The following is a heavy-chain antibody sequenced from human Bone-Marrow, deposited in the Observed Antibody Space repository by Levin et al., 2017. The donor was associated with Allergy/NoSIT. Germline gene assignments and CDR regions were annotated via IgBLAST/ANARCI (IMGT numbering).Heavy chain of an antibody. J-gene: IGHJ6*03. Sequence: RAGGSLRLSCAASGFSLDDYGMSWVRQVPGKGLEWVSGINWSGGSTGYADSVKGRFTISRDNAKNFLYLQMNSLRAEDTAFYYCARGCSSTDCYSGYHMDVWGKGTTVTVSS. CDR2: INWSGGST. CDR3: ARGCSSTDCYSGYHMDV. CDR1: GFSLDDYG. D-gene: IGHD2-2*01. V-gene: IGHV3-20*04.